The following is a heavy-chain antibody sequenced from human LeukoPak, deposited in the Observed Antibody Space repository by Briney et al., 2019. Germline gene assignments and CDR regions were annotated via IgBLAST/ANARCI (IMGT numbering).Heavy chain of an antibody. CDR2: ITTDETT. D-gene: IGHD1/OR15-1a*01. CDR3: AKDWFATTDH. J-gene: IGHJ4*02. V-gene: IGHV3-74*01. Sequence: PGGSLRLSCAASGFPFSVSWMHWFRHVPGKGLMWVSRITTDETTTYADSVRGRSSISRDNAKNTVYLQMNSLRVEDTAVYYCAKDWFATTDHWGQGILVTVSS. CDR1: GFPFSVSW.